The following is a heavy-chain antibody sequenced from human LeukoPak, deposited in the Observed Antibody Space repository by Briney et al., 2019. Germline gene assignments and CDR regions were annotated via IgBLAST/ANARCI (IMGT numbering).Heavy chain of an antibody. J-gene: IGHJ3*02. V-gene: IGHV3-30*02. CDR2: IWYDGSNN. Sequence: GGSLKLSWAGPGFTFSSFGMHWVRQAPGKGLGWVAVIWYDGSNNYYPDSVKGRFTISSDNSKNTLYLQMNSLRAEDTAVYYCAKQSGPGAFDIWGQGTMVTVSS. CDR1: GFTFSSFG. CDR3: AKQSGPGAFDI.